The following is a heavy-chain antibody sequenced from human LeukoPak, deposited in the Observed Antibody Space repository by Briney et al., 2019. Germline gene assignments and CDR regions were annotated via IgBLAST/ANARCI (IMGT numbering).Heavy chain of an antibody. Sequence: GESLKISCKGSGYSFTSYWIGWVRQMPGKGLEWRGIIYPGDSDTRYSPSFQGHVTISAAKSLSTPYLQWSSLKASDTAMYSCAIFDFLFGEIDNWFDPWGQGTLVTVSS. V-gene: IGHV5-51*01. D-gene: IGHD3-3*01. CDR3: AIFDFLFGEIDNWFDP. CDR2: IYPGDSDT. J-gene: IGHJ5*02. CDR1: GYSFTSYW.